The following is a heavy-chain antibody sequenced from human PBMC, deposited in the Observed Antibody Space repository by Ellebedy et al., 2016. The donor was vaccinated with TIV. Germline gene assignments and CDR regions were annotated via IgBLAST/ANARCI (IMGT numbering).Heavy chain of an antibody. CDR3: SRGYYYDSSGYWGGGAFDI. CDR2: ISAYNGNT. D-gene: IGHD3-22*01. CDR1: GYTFTSYG. J-gene: IGHJ3*02. V-gene: IGHV1-18*01. Sequence: ASVKVSCKASGYTFTSYGISWVRQAPGQGLEWMGWISAYNGNTNYAQKLQGRVTMTTDTSTSTAYMELRSLRSDDTAVYYCSRGYYYDSSGYWGGGAFDIWGQGTMVTVSS.